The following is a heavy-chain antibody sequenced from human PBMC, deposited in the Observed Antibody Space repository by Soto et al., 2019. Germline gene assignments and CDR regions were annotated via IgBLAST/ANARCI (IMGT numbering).Heavy chain of an antibody. Sequence: ASVKVSCKASGYTFTSYGISWVRQAPGQGLEWMGWISAYNGNTNYAQKLQGRVTMTTDASTSTAYMELSSLRSEDTAVYYCARSTPYYYDSSGYLPFQHWGQGTLVTVSS. V-gene: IGHV1-18*01. CDR3: ARSTPYYYDSSGYLPFQH. J-gene: IGHJ1*01. CDR2: ISAYNGNT. CDR1: GYTFTSYG. D-gene: IGHD3-22*01.